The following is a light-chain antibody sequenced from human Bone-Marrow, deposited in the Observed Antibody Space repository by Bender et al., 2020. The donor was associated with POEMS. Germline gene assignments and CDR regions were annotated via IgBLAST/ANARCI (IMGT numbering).Light chain of an antibody. CDR1: SIDVGTYNF. CDR2: AVS. V-gene: IGLV2-8*01. Sequence: SALTQPASVSGSPGQSITISCTGSSIDVGTYNFVSWYQQHPGKAPKLIIYAVSERPSGVPDRFSGSKSGNTASLTVSGLQTEDEAEYYCSAYAGSNIFYVFGSGTKVTVL. CDR3: SAYAGSNIFYV. J-gene: IGLJ1*01.